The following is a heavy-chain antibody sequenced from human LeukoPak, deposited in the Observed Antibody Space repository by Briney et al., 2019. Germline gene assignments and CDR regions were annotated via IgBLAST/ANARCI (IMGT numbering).Heavy chain of an antibody. J-gene: IGHJ3*02. CDR1: GGSISSTSYY. CDR3: ARGPSSYCTNGVCAFDI. D-gene: IGHD2-8*01. V-gene: IGHV4-39*07. CDR2: IYYSGSS. Sequence: PSETLSLTCVVSGGSISSTSYYWGWIRQPPGKGLEWIGSIYYSGSSYYNPSLKSRVTISVDTSKNQFSLKLSSVTVADTAVYYCARGPSSYCTNGVCAFDIWGQGTMVTVSS.